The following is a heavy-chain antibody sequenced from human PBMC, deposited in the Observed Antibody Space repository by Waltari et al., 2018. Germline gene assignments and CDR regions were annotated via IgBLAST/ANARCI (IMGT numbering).Heavy chain of an antibody. D-gene: IGHD3-22*01. J-gene: IGHJ4*02. CDR2: IIPIFGTA. CDR3: AREEVQSSGYARIYYFDY. V-gene: IGHV1-69*01. CDR1: GGTFSSYA. Sequence: QVQLVQSGAEVKKPGSSVKVSCKASGGTFSSYAIRWVRQDPGQGLEWMGGIIPIFGTANYAQKFQGRVTITADESTSTAYMELSSLRAEDTAVYYCAREEVQSSGYARIYYFDYWGQGTLVTVSS.